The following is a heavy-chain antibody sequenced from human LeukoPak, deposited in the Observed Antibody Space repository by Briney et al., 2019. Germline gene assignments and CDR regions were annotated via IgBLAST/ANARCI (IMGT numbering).Heavy chain of an antibody. V-gene: IGHV3-23*01. J-gene: IGHJ3*02. Sequence: RGSLRLSCAASGFTFSSYAMSWVRQAPGKGLEWVSAISGSGGSTYYADSVKGRFTISRDNSKNTLYLQMNSLRAEDTAVYYCAKSDCSSTSCYVRGGFDIWGQGTMVTVSS. CDR3: AKSDCSSTSCYVRGGFDI. D-gene: IGHD2-2*01. CDR1: GFTFSSYA. CDR2: ISGSGGST.